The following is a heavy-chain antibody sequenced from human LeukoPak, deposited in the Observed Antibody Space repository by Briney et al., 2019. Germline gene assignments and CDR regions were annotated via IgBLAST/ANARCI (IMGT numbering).Heavy chain of an antibody. V-gene: IGHV1-69*05. CDR3: ATLLGGSGSYYNGGIDY. CDR1: GGTFSSYA. J-gene: IGHJ4*02. CDR2: IIPIFGTA. Sequence: SVKVSCKASGGTFSSYAISWVRQAPGQGLEWMGGIIPIFGTANYAQKFQDRVTITTDESTSTAYMELSSLRSEDTAVYYCATLLGGSGSYYNGGIDYWGQGTLVTVSS. D-gene: IGHD3-10*01.